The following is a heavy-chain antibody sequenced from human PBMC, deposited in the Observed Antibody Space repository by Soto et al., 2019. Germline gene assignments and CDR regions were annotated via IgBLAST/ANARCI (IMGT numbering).Heavy chain of an antibody. Sequence: ASGKVSCNASGYTFTSYAMHWLSHAPGQRIEWLGWINAGNGKKTYSKQFKGRVNITRDTSESKAYIHLSSLRPEHTAVHYCANLAMSNDAFDIWGQGTMVTVSS. J-gene: IGHJ3*02. CDR1: GYTFTSYA. CDR2: INAGNGKK. CDR3: ANLAMSNDAFDI. D-gene: IGHD2-2*01. V-gene: IGHV1-3*01.